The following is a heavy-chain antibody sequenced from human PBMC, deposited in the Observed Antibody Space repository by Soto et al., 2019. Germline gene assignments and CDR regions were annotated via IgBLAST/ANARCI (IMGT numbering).Heavy chain of an antibody. CDR3: ARWGDYEVIGFDY. Sequence: LSETLSLTCTVSGGSISSGSYYWGWIRQPPGKGLEWIGSIYYSGSTYYNPSLKSRVTISVDTSKNQFSLKLSSVTAADTAVYYCARWGDYEVIGFDYWGQGTLVTVSS. D-gene: IGHD4-17*01. J-gene: IGHJ4*02. CDR2: IYYSGST. CDR1: GGSISSGSYY. V-gene: IGHV4-39*01.